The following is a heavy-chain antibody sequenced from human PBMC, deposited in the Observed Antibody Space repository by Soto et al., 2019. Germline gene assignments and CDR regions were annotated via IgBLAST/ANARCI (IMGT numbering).Heavy chain of an antibody. V-gene: IGHV3-21*01. CDR3: AKDLSIDWLDAFDI. CDR2: ISSSSSYI. D-gene: IGHD3-22*01. Sequence: GGSLRLSCAASGFTFSSYSMNWVRQAPGKGLEWVSSISSSSSYIYYADSVKGRFTISRDNAKNTLYLQMNSLRAEDTAVYYCAKDLSIDWLDAFDIWGQGTMVTVSS. CDR1: GFTFSSYS. J-gene: IGHJ3*02.